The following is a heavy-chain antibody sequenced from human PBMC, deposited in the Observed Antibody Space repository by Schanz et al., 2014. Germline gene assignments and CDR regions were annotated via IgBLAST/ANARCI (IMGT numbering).Heavy chain of an antibody. CDR3: ARRVGMTTVTRFDY. J-gene: IGHJ4*02. CDR2: MNPNSGNT. CDR1: GYTFTSYD. D-gene: IGHD4-17*01. Sequence: QVQLVQSGAELKKPGASVKVSCKASGYTFTSYDINWVRQATGQGLEWMGWMNPNSGNTGYAQKFQGRVTMTRNTSISTAYMELSSLRSEDTAVYYCARRVGMTTVTRFDYWGQGTLVTVSS. V-gene: IGHV1-8*01.